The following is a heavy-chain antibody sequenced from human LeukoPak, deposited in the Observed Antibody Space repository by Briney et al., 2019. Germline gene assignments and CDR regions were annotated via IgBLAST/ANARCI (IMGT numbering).Heavy chain of an antibody. J-gene: IGHJ5*02. D-gene: IGHD3-10*01. CDR1: GFTFSSYA. Sequence: GGSLRLSCAASGFTFSSYAMSWVRQAPGKGLEWVSAISGSGGSTYYADSVKGRFTISRDNSKNTLYLQMNSLRAEDTAVYYCAKDAEGVVLSPTYGSGSYVPWGQGTLVTVSS. V-gene: IGHV3-23*01. CDR3: AKDAEGVVLSPTYGSGSYVP. CDR2: ISGSGGST.